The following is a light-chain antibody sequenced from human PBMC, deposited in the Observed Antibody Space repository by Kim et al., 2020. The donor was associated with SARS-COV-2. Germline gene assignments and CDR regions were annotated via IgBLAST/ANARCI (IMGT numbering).Light chain of an antibody. CDR1: SGSIASNY. CDR2: EDN. CDR3: QFYDSSNQV. V-gene: IGLV6-57*03. J-gene: IGLJ3*02. Sequence: NFMLTQPHSVSESPGKTVTISCPRSSGSIASNYVQWYQQRPGSAPTTVIYEDNQRPSGVPDRFSGSIDSSSNSASLTISGLKTEDEADYYCQFYDSSNQVFGGGTKLTV.